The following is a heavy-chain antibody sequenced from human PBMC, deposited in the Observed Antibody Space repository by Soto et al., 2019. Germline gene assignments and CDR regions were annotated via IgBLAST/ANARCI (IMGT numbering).Heavy chain of an antibody. CDR2: IYYGGNT. V-gene: IGHV4-59*01. CDR1: GGSMSSYY. D-gene: IGHD6-19*01. J-gene: IGHJ5*02. CDR3: ARDRYTTGWYYFDP. Sequence: PSETLSLTCTVSGGSMSSYYWSWIRQPPGKGLERIGYIYYGGNTNYNPSLKSRVTISLDTSKNQFSLKLSSVTAADTAVYYCARDRYTTGWYYFDPWGQGTLVTVSS.